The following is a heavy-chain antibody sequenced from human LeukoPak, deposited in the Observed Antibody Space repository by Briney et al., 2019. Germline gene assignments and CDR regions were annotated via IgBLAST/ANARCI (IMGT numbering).Heavy chain of an antibody. Sequence: ASVKLSCKTSGYSFTTFGISWVRQAPGQGLEWMGWINPNSGGTNYAQKFQGRVTMTRDTSISTAYMELSRLRSDDTAVYYCARDRIVATTGFDYWGQGTLVTVSS. V-gene: IGHV1-2*02. J-gene: IGHJ4*02. D-gene: IGHD5-12*01. CDR3: ARDRIVATTGFDY. CDR1: GYSFTTFG. CDR2: INPNSGGT.